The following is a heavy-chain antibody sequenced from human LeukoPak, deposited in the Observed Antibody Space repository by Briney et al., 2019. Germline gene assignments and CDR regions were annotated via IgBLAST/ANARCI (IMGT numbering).Heavy chain of an antibody. V-gene: IGHV1-69*05. J-gene: IGHJ4*02. D-gene: IGHD4/OR15-4a*01. Sequence: ASVKVSCKASGGTFSSYAISWVRQAPGQGLEWMGGIIPIFGTANYAQKFQGRVTITTDESTSTAYMELSSLRSEGTAVYYCARGDYGGPDYWGQGTLVTVSS. CDR3: ARGDYGGPDY. CDR2: IIPIFGTA. CDR1: GGTFSSYA.